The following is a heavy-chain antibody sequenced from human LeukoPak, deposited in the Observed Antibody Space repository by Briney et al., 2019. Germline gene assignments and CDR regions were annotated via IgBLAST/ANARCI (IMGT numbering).Heavy chain of an antibody. Sequence: ASVKVSCRASGYXFTAYYIYWVRQAPGQGLEWMGWIYPNSGGTNYAQKFQGRVTMTRVTSTSTAYMELSRLRSDDTAVYYCARASGYDYPSHYWGQGTLVTVSS. CDR2: IYPNSGGT. V-gene: IGHV1-2*02. J-gene: IGHJ4*02. CDR1: GYXFTAYY. D-gene: IGHD5-12*01. CDR3: ARASGYDYPSHY.